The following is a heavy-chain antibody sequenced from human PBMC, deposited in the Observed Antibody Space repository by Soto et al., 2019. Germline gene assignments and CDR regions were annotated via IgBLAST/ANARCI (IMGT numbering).Heavy chain of an antibody. J-gene: IGHJ5*02. Sequence: QVQLQESGPGLVKPSQTLSLTCTVSGGSISSGGYYWSWIRQHPGKGLEWIGYIYYSGSTYYNPSLKSRVTISVDTSKNQFSLKLSSVTAADTAVYYCASAPLYYDFWSGSANWFDPWSQGTLVTVSS. CDR3: ASAPLYYDFWSGSANWFDP. V-gene: IGHV4-31*03. CDR1: GGSISSGGYY. CDR2: IYYSGST. D-gene: IGHD3-3*01.